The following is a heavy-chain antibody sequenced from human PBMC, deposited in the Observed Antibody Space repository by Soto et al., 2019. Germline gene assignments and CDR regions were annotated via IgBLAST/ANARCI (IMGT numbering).Heavy chain of an antibody. D-gene: IGHD3-3*01. J-gene: IGHJ6*02. CDR1: GYTFTSYG. CDR3: ARDMDYDFWSGYYREGGDYYGMDV. Sequence: ASVKVSCKPSGYTFTSYGISWVRQAPGHGLEWMGWISAYNGNTNYAQKLQGRVTMTTDTSTSTAYMELRSLRSDDTAVYYCARDMDYDFWSGYYREGGDYYGMDVWGQGTTVTVSS. CDR2: ISAYNGNT. V-gene: IGHV1-18*01.